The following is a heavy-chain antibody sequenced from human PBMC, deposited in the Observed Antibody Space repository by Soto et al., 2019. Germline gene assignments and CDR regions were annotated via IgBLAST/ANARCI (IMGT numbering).Heavy chain of an antibody. D-gene: IGHD3-10*01. CDR1: GFTFSSYG. CDR3: ARAPYGSGMINY. Sequence: QVQLVESVGGVVQPGRSLRLSCAASGFTFSSYGMHWVRQAPGKGLEWVAVIWYDGSNKYYADSVKGRFTISRDNSKNTLYLQMNSLRAEDTAVYYCARAPYGSGMINYWGQGTLVTVSS. CDR2: IWYDGSNK. J-gene: IGHJ4*02. V-gene: IGHV3-33*01.